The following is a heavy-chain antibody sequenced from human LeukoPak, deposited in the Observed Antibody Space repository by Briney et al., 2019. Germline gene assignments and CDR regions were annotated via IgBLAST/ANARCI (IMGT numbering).Heavy chain of an antibody. CDR1: GYTLTELS. D-gene: IGHD6-19*01. J-gene: IGHJ3*02. Sequence: ASVKVSCKVSGYTLTELSMHWVRQAPGKGLEWMGGFDPEDGETIYAQKFQGRVTMTEDTSTDTAYMELSSLRSEDTAVYYCATGTGKKQLLARGYAFDIWGQGTMVTVSS. V-gene: IGHV1-24*01. CDR2: FDPEDGET. CDR3: ATGTGKKQLLARGYAFDI.